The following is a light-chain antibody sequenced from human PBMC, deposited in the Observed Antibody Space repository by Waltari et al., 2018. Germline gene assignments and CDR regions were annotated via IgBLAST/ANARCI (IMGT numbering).Light chain of an antibody. V-gene: IGLV3-16*01. CDR1: ALPKKY. CDR3: LSADSSGTPWV. Sequence: SYELTQPPSVSVSLGQMARITCSGEALPKKYAYWYQQKPGQFPVLVIYKDSERPSGIPERCAGSSSGTIVTLTISGVQAEDEADYYCLSADSSGTPWVFGGGTKLTVL. J-gene: IGLJ3*02. CDR2: KDS.